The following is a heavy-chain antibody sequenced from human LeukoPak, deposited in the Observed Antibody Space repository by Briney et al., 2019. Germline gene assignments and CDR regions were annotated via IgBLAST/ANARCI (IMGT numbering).Heavy chain of an antibody. J-gene: IGHJ4*02. CDR2: IFNDGST. CDR3: ARDPGGDNAY. CDR1: GFIVRSYY. D-gene: IGHD4-17*01. V-gene: IGHV3-66*01. Sequence: PGGSLRLSCAASGFIVRSYYKSWVRQAPGKGLEWVSLIFNDGSTYYADSVKARFTISRDNSMDTLYLQMNSLRVEDTAVYYCARDPGGDNAYWGQGTLVTVSS.